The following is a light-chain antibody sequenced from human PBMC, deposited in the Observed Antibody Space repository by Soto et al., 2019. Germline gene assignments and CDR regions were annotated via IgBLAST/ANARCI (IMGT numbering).Light chain of an antibody. CDR2: DAS. J-gene: IGKJ1*01. CDR1: PSVSNS. Sequence: ESVLTQSPATLSLSPGERATLSCRASPSVSNSLAWYQHKPGQAPRLLIYDASNRATGVPTRFSGSGSGTDFTLTISSLQPEDSATYYCHQYYNRPPWTFGQGTKVDIK. CDR3: HQYYNRPPWT. V-gene: IGKV3-11*01.